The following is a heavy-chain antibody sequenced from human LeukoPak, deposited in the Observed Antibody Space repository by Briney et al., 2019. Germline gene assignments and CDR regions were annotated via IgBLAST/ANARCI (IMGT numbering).Heavy chain of an antibody. D-gene: IGHD6-13*01. J-gene: IGHJ4*02. Sequence: SVKVSCKASGYTFTGYYMHWVRQAPGQGLEWMGGIIPIFGTANYAQKFQGRVTITADKSTSTAYMELSSLRSEATAVYYCAREQVWLYSSSWSRKSFDYWGQGTLVTVSS. CDR1: GYTFTGYY. CDR2: IIPIFGTA. CDR3: AREQVWLYSSSWSRKSFDY. V-gene: IGHV1-69*06.